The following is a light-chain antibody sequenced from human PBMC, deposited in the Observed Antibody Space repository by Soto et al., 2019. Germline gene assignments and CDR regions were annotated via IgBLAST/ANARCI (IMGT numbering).Light chain of an antibody. Sequence: EVELTQSPGTLSLSLGERATLSCRASQSVSSSHLGWYQQKRGQAPRLLIYDTSTRATGIPDRFSGSGSGTDFTLTISRLEPEDFAVYHCQQYGASPLTFGEGTKVEVK. CDR3: QQYGASPLT. CDR1: QSVSSSH. J-gene: IGKJ1*01. V-gene: IGKV3-20*01. CDR2: DTS.